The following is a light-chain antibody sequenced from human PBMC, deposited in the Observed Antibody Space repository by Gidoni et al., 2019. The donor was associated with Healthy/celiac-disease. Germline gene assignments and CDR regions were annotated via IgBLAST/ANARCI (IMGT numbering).Light chain of an antibody. CDR3: QQYNSYWT. V-gene: IGKV1-5*03. J-gene: IGKJ1*01. CDR2: KAY. CDR1: QSISSW. Sequence: DLQITQSPSPLSASVGDRVTITCRASQSISSWLSWYQQKPGKAPKRLIYKAYSLESGVPSRFSGSGSGTEFTLTISSLQPDDFATYYCQQYNSYWTFGQGTKVEIK.